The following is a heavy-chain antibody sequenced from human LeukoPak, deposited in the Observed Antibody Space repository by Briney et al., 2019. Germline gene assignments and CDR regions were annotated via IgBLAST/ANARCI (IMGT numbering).Heavy chain of an antibody. J-gene: IGHJ5*02. CDR2: ISAYNGNT. D-gene: IGHD2-2*02. CDR3: ARMLGFCSSTSCYIFGRSKGWFDP. V-gene: IGHV1-18*01. CDR1: GYTFTSYG. Sequence: ASVKVSCTASGYTFTSYGISWVRQAPGQGLEWMGWISAYNGNTNYAQKLQGRVTMTTDTSTSTAYMELRSLRSDDTAVYYCARMLGFCSSTSCYIFGRSKGWFDPWGQGTLVTVSS.